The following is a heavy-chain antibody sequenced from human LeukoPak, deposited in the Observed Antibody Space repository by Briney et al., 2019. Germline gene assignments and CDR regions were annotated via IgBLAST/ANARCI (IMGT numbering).Heavy chain of an antibody. D-gene: IGHD2-15*01. CDR1: GGSISSYY. J-gene: IGHJ6*03. CDR3: ARADILVAVNSYYYYYMDV. V-gene: IGHV4-59*01. Sequence: PSETLSLTCTVSGGSISSYYWSWIRQPPGKGLEWIGYIYYSESTNYKSSLKSRVTISVDTSKNQFSLKLSSVTAADTAVYYCARADILVAVNSYYYYYMDVWGKGTTVTISS. CDR2: IYYSEST.